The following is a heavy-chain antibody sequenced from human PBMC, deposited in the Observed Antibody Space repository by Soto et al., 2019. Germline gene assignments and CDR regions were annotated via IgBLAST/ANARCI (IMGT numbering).Heavy chain of an antibody. V-gene: IGHV4-31*03. J-gene: IGHJ3*02. D-gene: IGHD6-6*01. CDR2: IYYSGST. Sequence: QVQLQESGPGLVKPSQTLSLTCTVSGGSISSGGYYWSWIRQHPGKGLEWIGYIYYSGSTYYNPSLKCRVTISVDTSNNQFSLKLSSVTAADTAVYYCARDRKSYSSSSRDAFDIWGQGTMVTVSS. CDR3: ARDRKSYSSSSRDAFDI. CDR1: GGSISSGGYY.